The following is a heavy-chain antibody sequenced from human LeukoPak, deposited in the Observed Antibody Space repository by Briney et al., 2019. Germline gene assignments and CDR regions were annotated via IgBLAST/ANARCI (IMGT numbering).Heavy chain of an antibody. CDR3: ARIAARNWYFDL. CDR1: GFTFSSYP. V-gene: IGHV3-23*01. D-gene: IGHD6-6*01. CDR2: ISGGGGST. Sequence: HPGGSLRLSCAASGFTFSSYPMSWVRQAPGKGLEWVSAISGGGGSTYYADSVKGRFTISRDNSKDTLYLQMDSLRAEDTAVYYCARIAARNWYFDLWGRGALVTVSS. J-gene: IGHJ2*01.